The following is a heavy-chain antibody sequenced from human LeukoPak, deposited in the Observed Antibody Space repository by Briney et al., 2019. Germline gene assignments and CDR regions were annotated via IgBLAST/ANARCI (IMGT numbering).Heavy chain of an antibody. D-gene: IGHD4-17*01. J-gene: IGHJ4*02. V-gene: IGHV3-74*01. CDR1: GFTFSSYW. CDR3: ARGTTVTTFYYY. Sequence: GGSLRLSCAASGFTFSSYWMHWVRQAPGKGLVWVSRINSDGSSTSYADSVEGRFTISRDNAKNTLYLQMNSLRAEDTAVYYCARGTTVTTFYYYWGQGTLVTVSS. CDR2: INSDGSST.